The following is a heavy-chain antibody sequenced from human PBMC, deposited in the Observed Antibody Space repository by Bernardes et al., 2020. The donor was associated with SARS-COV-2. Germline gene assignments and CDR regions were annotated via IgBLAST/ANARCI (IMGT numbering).Heavy chain of an antibody. CDR3: ATVVLRVAGTRDYFDY. CDR1: GYTLTELS. J-gene: IGHJ4*02. V-gene: IGHV1-24*01. D-gene: IGHD6-19*01. Sequence: ASVKVSCKVSGYTLTELSMHWVRQAPGKGLEWMGGFDPEDGETIYAQKFQGRVTMTEDTSTDTAYMELSSLRSEDTAVYYCATVVLRVAGTRDYFDYWGQGTLVTVSS. CDR2: FDPEDGET.